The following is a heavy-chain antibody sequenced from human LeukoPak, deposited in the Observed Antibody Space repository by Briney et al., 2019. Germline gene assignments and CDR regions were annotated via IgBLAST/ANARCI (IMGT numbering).Heavy chain of an antibody. CDR3: AKDILSEQWHDAFDI. Sequence: GGSLRLSCAASGFIVDDYAMYWVRQAPGKGLEWVSLISGDGGSTYYADSVKGRFTISRDNSKNSLFLQMNSLRTEDTALYYCAKDILSEQWHDAFDIWGQGTMATVSS. V-gene: IGHV3-43*02. CDR2: ISGDGGST. D-gene: IGHD6-19*01. J-gene: IGHJ3*02. CDR1: GFIVDDYA.